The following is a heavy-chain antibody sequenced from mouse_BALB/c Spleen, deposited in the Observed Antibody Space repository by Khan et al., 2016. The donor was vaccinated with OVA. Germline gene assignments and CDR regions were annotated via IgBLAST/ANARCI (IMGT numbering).Heavy chain of an antibody. CDR2: IWSGGIT. CDR1: GFSLANYG. D-gene: IGHD1-1*02. J-gene: IGHJ2*01. V-gene: IGHV2-2*02. Sequence: QVQLKQSGPGLVQPSQSLSITCTVSGFSLANYGVHWVRQSPGKGLEWLGVIWSGGITDYNATFISRLSISKDNSKGQVFFKMNSLQATDTAIYYCARNRNGYFDSWGQGSTLTVSS. CDR3: ARNRNGYFDS.